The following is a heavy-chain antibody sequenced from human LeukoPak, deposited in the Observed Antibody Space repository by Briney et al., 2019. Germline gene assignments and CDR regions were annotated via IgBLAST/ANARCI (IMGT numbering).Heavy chain of an antibody. CDR2: IKAKAHGGTI. CDR3: TTDGVGVEGATYDN. J-gene: IGHJ4*02. CDR1: GFTFNRFG. V-gene: IGHV3-15*01. Sequence: GGSLRLSCAASGFTFNRFGMIWVRQAPGKGLEWVGRIKAKAHGGTIEYAAPVKGRFTISRDDSKNTLYLQMNSLKTEDTAVYYCTTDGVGVEGATYDNWGQGTLVSVSS. D-gene: IGHD1-26*01.